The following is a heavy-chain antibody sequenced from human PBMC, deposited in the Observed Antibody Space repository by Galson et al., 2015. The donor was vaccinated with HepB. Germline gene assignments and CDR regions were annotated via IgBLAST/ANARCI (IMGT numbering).Heavy chain of an antibody. CDR1: GFTFSSYS. Sequence: SLRLSCAASGFTFSSYSMNWVRQAPGKGLEWVSYISSSSSTIYYADSVKGRFTISRDNAKNSLYLQMNSLRAEDTAVYYCARDKWQRYYYDSSGYFNWFDPWGQGTLVTVSS. CDR2: ISSSSSTI. V-gene: IGHV3-48*01. CDR3: ARDKWQRYYYDSSGYFNWFDP. D-gene: IGHD3-22*01. J-gene: IGHJ5*02.